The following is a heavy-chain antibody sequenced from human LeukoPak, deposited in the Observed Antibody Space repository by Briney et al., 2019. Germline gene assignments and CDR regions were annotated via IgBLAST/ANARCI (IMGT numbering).Heavy chain of an antibody. D-gene: IGHD3-9*01. Sequence: QPGGSLRLSCAVSGFTLSSYWMHWVRQAPGKGLMWVSRINSDGSSTSYADSVKGRFTISRDNSKNTLYLQMNSLRAEDTAVYYCAKDWGYFARFPMSFFDYWGQGTLVTVPS. CDR1: GFTLSSYW. CDR3: AKDWGYFARFPMSFFDY. J-gene: IGHJ4*02. V-gene: IGHV3-74*01. CDR2: INSDGSST.